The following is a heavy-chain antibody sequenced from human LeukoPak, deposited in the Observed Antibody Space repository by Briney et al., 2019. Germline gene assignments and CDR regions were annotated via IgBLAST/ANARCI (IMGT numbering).Heavy chain of an antibody. D-gene: IGHD3-16*01. J-gene: IGHJ4*02. CDR1: GGSFSGYY. CDR3: ARGRSYGGYGY. V-gene: IGHV4-34*01. CDR2: INHSGST. Sequence: SETLSLTCAVYGGSFSGYYWSWIRQPPGKGLEWIGEINHSGSTNYNPSLKSRVTISVDTSKNQFSLKLSSVTAADTAVYYCARGRSYGGYGYWGQGTLVTASS.